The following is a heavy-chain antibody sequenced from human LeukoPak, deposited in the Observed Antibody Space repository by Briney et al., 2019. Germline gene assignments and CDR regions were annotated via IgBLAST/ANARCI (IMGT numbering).Heavy chain of an antibody. Sequence: SVKVSCKASGGTFSSYAISWVRQAPGQGLEWMGRIIPILGIANYAQKFQGRVTITADKSTSTAYMELSSLRSEDTAVYYCARDEGVEVAAGEFFDYWGQGTLVTVSS. CDR3: ARDEGVEVAAGEFFDY. V-gene: IGHV1-69*04. CDR1: GGTFSSYA. D-gene: IGHD2-15*01. J-gene: IGHJ4*02. CDR2: IIPILGIA.